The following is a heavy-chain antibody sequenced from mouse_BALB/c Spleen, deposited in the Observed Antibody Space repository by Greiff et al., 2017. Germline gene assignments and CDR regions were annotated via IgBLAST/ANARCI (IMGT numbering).Heavy chain of an antibody. CDR3: ARGDYYGSSSFAY. CDR1: GFTFSSYA. V-gene: IGHV5-6-5*01. D-gene: IGHD1-1*01. CDR2: ISSGGST. J-gene: IGHJ3*01. Sequence: EVQLVESGGGLVKPGGSLKLSCAASGFTFSSYAMSWVRQTPEKRLEWVASISSGGSTYYPDSVKGRFTISRDNARNILYLQMSSLRSEDTAMYYCARGDYYGSSSFAYWGQGTLVTVSA.